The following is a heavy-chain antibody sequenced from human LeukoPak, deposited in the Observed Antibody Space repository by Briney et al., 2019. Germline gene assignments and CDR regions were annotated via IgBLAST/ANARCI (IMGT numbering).Heavy chain of an antibody. J-gene: IGHJ3*02. CDR2: TYSGGST. V-gene: IGHV3-53*01. CDR1: GFTVSSNY. D-gene: IGHD2-2*01. CDR3: ARVGVVPAAIPDGFDI. Sequence: GGSLRLSCTASGFTVSSNYMSWFRQAPGKALEWVSVTYSGGSTYYTASVKGRFSISRDNSKNPLYLQMSSLTAEVTAVYYCARVGVVPAAIPDGFDIWGQGTMVTVSS.